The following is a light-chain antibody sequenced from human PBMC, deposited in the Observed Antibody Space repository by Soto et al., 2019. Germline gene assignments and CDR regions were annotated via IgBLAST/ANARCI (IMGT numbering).Light chain of an antibody. CDR2: EVS. V-gene: IGLV2-14*01. Sequence: QSLLTQPASVSGSPGQSITISCTGTRSDVGDYHDVSCYQHHTGKASKLMIYEVSDRTSGVSDRFSGSKSGNTASVTISGLQAEDEADYYCSPHTSTSTPDVFGTATKVTVL. CDR1: RSDVGDYHD. CDR3: SPHTSTSTPDV. J-gene: IGLJ1*01.